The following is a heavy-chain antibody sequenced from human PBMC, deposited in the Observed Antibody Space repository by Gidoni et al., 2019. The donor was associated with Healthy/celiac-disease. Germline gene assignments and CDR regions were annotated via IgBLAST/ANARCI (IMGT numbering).Heavy chain of an antibody. D-gene: IGHD6-19*01. V-gene: IGHV3-13*01. CDR3: ARGPLDGGYSSGWYPGYFDL. J-gene: IGHJ2*01. CDR2: IGTAGDT. CDR1: GFTFSSYD. Sequence: EVQLVESGGGLVPPGGSLRLSCAASGFTFSSYDMHWVRQAPGKGLGWVSAIGTAGDTYYPGSVKGRFTISRENAKNSLYLQMNSLRAGDTAVYYCARGPLDGGYSSGWYPGYFDLWGRGTLVTVSS.